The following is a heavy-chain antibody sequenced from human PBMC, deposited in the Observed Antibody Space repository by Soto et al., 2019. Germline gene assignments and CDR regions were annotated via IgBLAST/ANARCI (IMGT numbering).Heavy chain of an antibody. D-gene: IGHD3-22*01. V-gene: IGHV4-4*02. CDR3: ARTKRPYDSSGYFDY. CDR1: GGSISSSNW. Sequence: SETLSLTCAVSGGSISSSNWWSWVRQPPGKGLEWIGEIYHSGSTNYNPSLKSRVTISVDKSKNQFSLKLSSVTAADTAAYYCARTKRPYDSSGYFDYWGQGTLVTVSS. CDR2: IYHSGST. J-gene: IGHJ4*02.